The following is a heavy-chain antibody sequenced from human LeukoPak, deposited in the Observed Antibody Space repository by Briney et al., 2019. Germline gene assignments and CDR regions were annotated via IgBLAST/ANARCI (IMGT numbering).Heavy chain of an antibody. J-gene: IGHJ6*03. CDR3: ARVPYYDFWSGHWWNYYYYMDV. V-gene: IGHV7-4-1*02. Sequence: GASVKVSCKASGYTINSYAMNWVRQAPGQGLEWMGWINTNTGNPTYAQGFTGRFVFSLDTSVSTAYLQISSLKAEDTAVYYCARVPYYDFWSGHWWNYYYYMDVWGKGTTVTVSS. CDR1: GYTINSYA. CDR2: INTNTGNP. D-gene: IGHD3-3*01.